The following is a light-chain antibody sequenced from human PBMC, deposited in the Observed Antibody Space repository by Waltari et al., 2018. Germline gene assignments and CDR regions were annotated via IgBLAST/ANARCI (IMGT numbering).Light chain of an antibody. CDR3: LLSYSGTFYV. CDR2: RTS. CDR1: TGPVTIVLP. V-gene: IGLV7-46*01. J-gene: IGLJ1*01. Sequence: QAVVTQAPSVTVSPGGTVTLTCASSTGPVTIVLPPCWIQQKPGQAPRILISRTSDKKSWTPARFSGSLIGAKAALTLSGALPEDEADYYCLLSYSGTFYVFGTGTKVTVL.